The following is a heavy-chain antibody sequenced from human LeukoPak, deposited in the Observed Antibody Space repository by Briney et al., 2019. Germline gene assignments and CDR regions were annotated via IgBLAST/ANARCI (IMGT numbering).Heavy chain of an antibody. CDR3: AREIGVGWFDP. J-gene: IGHJ5*02. CDR1: GGSFSGYY. V-gene: IGHV4-34*01. Sequence: PSETLSLTCAVYGGSFSGYYWSWIRQPPGKGLEWIGEINHSGSTNYNPSLKSRVTISVDTSKNQFSLKLSSVTAADTAVYYCAREIGVGWFDPWGQGTLVTVSS. D-gene: IGHD3-10*01. CDR2: INHSGST.